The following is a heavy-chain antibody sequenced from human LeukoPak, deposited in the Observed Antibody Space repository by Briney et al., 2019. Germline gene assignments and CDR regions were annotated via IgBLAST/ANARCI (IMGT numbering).Heavy chain of an antibody. V-gene: IGHV4-34*01. CDR2: INHSGST. CDR3: ASAKEMAKIDY. D-gene: IGHD5-24*01. CDR1: GGSFSGYY. Sequence: SETLSLTCAVYGGSFSGYYWSWIRQPPGKGLEWIGEINHSGSTNYNPSLKSRVTISVDTSKNQFSLKLSSVTAADTAVYYCASAKEMAKIDYWGQETLVTVSS. J-gene: IGHJ4*02.